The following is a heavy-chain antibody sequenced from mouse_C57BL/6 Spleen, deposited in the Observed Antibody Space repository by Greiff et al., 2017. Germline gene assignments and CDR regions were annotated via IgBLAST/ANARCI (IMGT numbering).Heavy chain of an antibody. CDR1: GFTFSDYG. J-gene: IGHJ4*01. V-gene: IGHV5-17*01. CDR3: ARPRVTTVVAKDYAMDY. Sequence: EVKLLESGGGLVRPGGSLKLSCAASGFTFSDYGMHWVRQAPEKGLEWVAYISSGSSTIYYADTVKGRFTISRDNAKNTLFLQMTSLRSEYTSMYYCARPRVTTVVAKDYAMDYWGQGTSVTVSS. CDR2: ISSGSSTI. D-gene: IGHD1-1*01.